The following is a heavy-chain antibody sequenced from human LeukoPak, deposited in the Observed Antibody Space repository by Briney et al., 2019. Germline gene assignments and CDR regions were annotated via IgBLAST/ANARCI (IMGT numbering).Heavy chain of an antibody. CDR3: TTVSRPYDSGGYYY. CDR2: IKSKTDGGTT. D-gene: IGHD3-22*01. Sequence: GGSLRLSCAASGFTFSSYAMSWVRQAPGKGLEWVGRIKSKTDGGTTDYAAPVKGRFTISRDDSKNTLYLQMNSLKTEDTAVYYCTTVSRPYDSGGYYYWGQGTLVTVSS. V-gene: IGHV3-15*01. J-gene: IGHJ4*02. CDR1: GFTFSSYA.